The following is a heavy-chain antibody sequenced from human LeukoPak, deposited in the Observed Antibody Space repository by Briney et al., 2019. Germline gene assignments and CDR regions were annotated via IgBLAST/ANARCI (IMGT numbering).Heavy chain of an antibody. V-gene: IGHV4-34*01. D-gene: IGHD3-22*01. J-gene: IGHJ5*02. Sequence: SETLSLTCGVYGGSFSGYYWSWIRQPPGKGLEWIGEINHSGSTNYNPSLKSRVTISVDTSKNQFSLKLSSVTAADTAVYYCARARPYYYDSRSSKGGWFDPWGQGTLVTVSS. CDR3: ARARPYYYDSRSSKGGWFDP. CDR1: GGSFSGYY. CDR2: INHSGST.